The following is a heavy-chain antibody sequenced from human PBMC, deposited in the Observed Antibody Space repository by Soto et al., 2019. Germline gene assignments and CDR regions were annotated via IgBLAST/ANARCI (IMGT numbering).Heavy chain of an antibody. CDR2: IYYSGST. CDR1: GGSISSSSHY. J-gene: IGHJ5*02. V-gene: IGHV4-61*05. CDR3: ARVSRFGGKPNWLDP. Sequence: SETLSLTCTVSGGSISSSSHYWGWIRQPPGKGLEWIGYIYYSGSTNYNPSLKSRVTISVDTSKNQFSLKLNSVTAADTAVYYCARVSRFGGKPNWLDPWGQGTLVTVSS. D-gene: IGHD3-10*01.